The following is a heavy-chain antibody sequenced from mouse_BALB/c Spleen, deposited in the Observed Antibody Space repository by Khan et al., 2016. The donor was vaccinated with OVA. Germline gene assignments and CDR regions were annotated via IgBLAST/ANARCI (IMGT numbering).Heavy chain of an antibody. CDR3: TRNYRSDVDY. J-gene: IGHJ2*01. D-gene: IGHD1-1*01. CDR1: GYSFTGYF. Sequence: EVMLVESGPELVRPGASVKISCKASGYSFTGYFMNWVMQSHGKSLEWIGRINPHIGETFYNQRFKDKATLTVDESSSTAHMELRSLAAEDSAVYYCTRNYRSDVDYWGQGTTLTVSS. V-gene: IGHV1-20*02. CDR2: INPHIGET.